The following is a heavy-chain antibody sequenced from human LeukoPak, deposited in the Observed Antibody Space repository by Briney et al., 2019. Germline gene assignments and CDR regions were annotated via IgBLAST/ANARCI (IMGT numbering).Heavy chain of an antibody. CDR2: IKSKTDGGTT. CDR1: GFTFSNAW. Sequence: PGGSLRLSCAASGFTFSNAWMSWVRQAPGKGLEWVGRIKSKTDGGTTDYAAPVKGRFTISRDDSKNTLYLQMNSLKTEDTAVYYCPTDSLNIVVVTAAPPDYWGQGTLVTVSS. D-gene: IGHD2-21*02. CDR3: PTDSLNIVVVTAAPPDY. J-gene: IGHJ4*02. V-gene: IGHV3-15*01.